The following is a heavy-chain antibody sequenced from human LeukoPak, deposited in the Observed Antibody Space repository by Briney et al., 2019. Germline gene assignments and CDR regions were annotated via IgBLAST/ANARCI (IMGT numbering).Heavy chain of an antibody. CDR2: IYSSGST. D-gene: IGHD4-23*01. Sequence: SETLSLTCTVSGGSISSYYWSWIRQSAGKGLEWIGRIYSSGSTNYNPSLKSRVTMSVDTSKSQFPLKLSSVTAADTAVYYCASDYGGSHWYFDLWGRGTLVTVSS. J-gene: IGHJ2*01. CDR1: GGSISSYY. V-gene: IGHV4-4*07. CDR3: ASDYGGSHWYFDL.